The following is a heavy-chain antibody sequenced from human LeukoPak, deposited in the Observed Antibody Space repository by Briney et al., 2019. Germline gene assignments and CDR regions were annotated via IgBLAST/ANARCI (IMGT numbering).Heavy chain of an antibody. CDR3: AKDVHYYDSSGYYALDY. CDR2: ISWNSGSI. J-gene: IGHJ4*02. CDR1: GFTFDDYA. Sequence: PGRSLRLSCAASGFTFDDYAMHWVRQAPGKGLEWVSGISWNSGSIGYADSVKGRFTISRDNSKNTLYLQMNSLRAEDTAVYYCAKDVHYYDSSGYYALDYWGQGTLVTVSS. V-gene: IGHV3-9*01. D-gene: IGHD3-22*01.